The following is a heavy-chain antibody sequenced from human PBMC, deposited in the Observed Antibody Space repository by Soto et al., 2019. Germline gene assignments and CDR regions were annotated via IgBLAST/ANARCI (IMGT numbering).Heavy chain of an antibody. J-gene: IGHJ4*02. V-gene: IGHV1-8*01. Sequence: ASVKVSCKASGYTFTSYDINWVRQATGQGLERKGWMNPNSGNTGYAQKFQGRVTMTRNTSISTAYMELSSLRSEDTAVYYCARWKYCSSTSCKDRFAYCGQGTLVTVSS. CDR3: ARWKYCSSTSCKDRFAY. CDR2: MNPNSGNT. CDR1: GYTFTSYD. D-gene: IGHD2-2*01.